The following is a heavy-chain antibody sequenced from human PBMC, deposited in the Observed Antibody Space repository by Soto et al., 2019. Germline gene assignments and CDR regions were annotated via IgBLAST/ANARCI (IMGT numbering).Heavy chain of an antibody. CDR2: INHSGST. Sequence: PSETLSLTCAVYGGSFSGYYWSWIRQPPGKGLEWIGEINHSGSTNYNPSLKSRVTISVDTSKNQFSLKLSSVTAADTAVYYCARGGYVLLWFGEPDWFDPWGQGTLVTVSS. J-gene: IGHJ5*02. CDR3: ARGGYVLLWFGEPDWFDP. V-gene: IGHV4-34*01. CDR1: GGSFSGYY. D-gene: IGHD3-10*01.